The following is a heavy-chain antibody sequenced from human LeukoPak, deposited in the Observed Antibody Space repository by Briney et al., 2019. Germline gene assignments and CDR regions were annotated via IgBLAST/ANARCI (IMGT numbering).Heavy chain of an antibody. Sequence: SETLSLTCAVYGGSFSGYYWSWIRQPPGKGLEWIGEINHSGSTNYNPSLKSRVTISADTSQNQFSLKLSSVTAADTAVYYCASRKLGNDYWGQGTLVTVPS. D-gene: IGHD7-27*01. CDR3: ASRKLGNDY. V-gene: IGHV4-34*01. J-gene: IGHJ4*02. CDR1: GGSFSGYY. CDR2: INHSGST.